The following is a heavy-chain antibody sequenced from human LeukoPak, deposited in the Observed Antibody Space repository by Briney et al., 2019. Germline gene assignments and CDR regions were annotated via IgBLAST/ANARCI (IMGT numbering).Heavy chain of an antibody. J-gene: IGHJ3*02. D-gene: IGHD3-3*01. CDR1: GGSINSYY. Sequence: SETLSLTCTVSGGSINSYYWSWIRQPPGKGLEWIGYNYTSGSTNYNPSLKSRVTISVDTSKNQFSLKLSSVTAADTAVYYCARSTIFGVYYYAFDIWGQGTMVTVSS. V-gene: IGHV4-4*09. CDR2: NYTSGST. CDR3: ARSTIFGVYYYAFDI.